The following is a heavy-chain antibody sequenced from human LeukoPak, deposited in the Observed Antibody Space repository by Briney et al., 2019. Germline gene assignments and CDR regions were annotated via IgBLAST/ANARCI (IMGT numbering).Heavy chain of an antibody. CDR3: ARLLEYNWFDP. CDR2: IYYSGST. V-gene: IGHV4-59*01. J-gene: IGHJ5*02. Sequence: LETLSLTCTVSGGSISSYYWSWIRQPPGKGLEWIGYIYYSGSTNYNPSLKSRVTISVDTSKNQFSLKLSSVTAADTAVYYCARLLEYNWFDPWGQGTLVTVSS. D-gene: IGHD3-10*01. CDR1: GGSISSYY.